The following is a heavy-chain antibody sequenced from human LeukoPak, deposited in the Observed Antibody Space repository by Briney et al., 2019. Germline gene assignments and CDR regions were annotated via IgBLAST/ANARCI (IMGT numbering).Heavy chain of an antibody. CDR2: INWNGGST. V-gene: IGHV3-20*04. CDR1: EFTFDDYG. Sequence: GGSLRLSCAASEFTFDDYGMSWVRQAPGKGLEWVSGINWNGGSTGYADSVKGRFTISRDNAKNSLYLQMNSLRAEDTAVYYCARGFGNYYGSKWGQGTLVTVSS. CDR3: ARGFGNYYGSK. D-gene: IGHD3-10*01. J-gene: IGHJ4*02.